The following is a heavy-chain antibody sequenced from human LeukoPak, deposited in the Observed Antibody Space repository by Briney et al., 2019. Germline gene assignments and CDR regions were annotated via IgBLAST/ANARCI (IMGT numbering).Heavy chain of an antibody. V-gene: IGHV4-59*12. CDR2: IYYSGST. D-gene: IGHD4-23*01. CDR3: VREAVITRFDY. J-gene: IGHJ4*02. Sequence: PSETLSLTCTVSGGSISSYYWSWIRQPPGKGLEWIGYIYYSGSTNYNPSLKSRVTISVDTSKNQFSLQLNSVTPEDTAMYYCVREAVITRFDYWGQGTLVTVSA. CDR1: GGSISSYY.